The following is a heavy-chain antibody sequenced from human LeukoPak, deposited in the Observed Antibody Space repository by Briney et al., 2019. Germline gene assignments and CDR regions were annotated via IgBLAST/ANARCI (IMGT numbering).Heavy chain of an antibody. Sequence: GGSLRLSCAASGFTVSSDYMSWVRQAPGKGLEWVSVIYSGGNTYYADSVKGRFTISRDNSKNTLFLQMNSLRAEDTAVYYCARSAVETGTIFSYWGQGTLVTVSS. D-gene: IGHD5-24*01. CDR2: IYSGGNT. V-gene: IGHV3-66*01. CDR1: GFTVSSDY. J-gene: IGHJ4*02. CDR3: ARSAVETGTIFSY.